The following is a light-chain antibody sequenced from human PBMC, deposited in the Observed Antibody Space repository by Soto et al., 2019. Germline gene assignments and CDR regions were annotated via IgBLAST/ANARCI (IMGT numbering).Light chain of an antibody. CDR3: SSYAGSNNLNV. Sequence: QSALTQPPSASGSPGQSVTFSCTGTSSDVGGYKYVSWYQQHPGKAPKLMIYEVSQRPSGVPDRFSGSKSGNTASLTVSGLQAEDGADYYCSSYAGSNNLNVFGGGTKVTVL. J-gene: IGLJ2*01. CDR2: EVS. V-gene: IGLV2-8*01. CDR1: SSDVGGYKY.